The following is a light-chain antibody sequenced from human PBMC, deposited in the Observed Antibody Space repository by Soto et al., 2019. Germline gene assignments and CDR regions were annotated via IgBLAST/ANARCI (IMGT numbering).Light chain of an antibody. CDR2: AAS. V-gene: IGKV1-39*01. CDR3: QQSYSTHQK. CDR1: QSISSS. J-gene: IGKJ1*01. Sequence: DIQITQSPSSLSASGGDRFTITCRASQSISSSSNWYQQKPGKAPKLLIYAASSWHSEVQSRFSNSGSGTDFNLTIRSLQPEYFATDYCQQSYSTHQKFGHGTQVEIK.